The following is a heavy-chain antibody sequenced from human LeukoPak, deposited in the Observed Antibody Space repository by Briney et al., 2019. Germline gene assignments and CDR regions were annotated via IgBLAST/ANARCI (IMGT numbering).Heavy chain of an antibody. CDR1: GYTFTDYY. CDR3: ARDSSGWYGPFYYYYYYMDV. Sequence: ASVKVSCKASGYTFTDYYIHWVRQAPGQGLEWMGIINPSGGSTSYAQKFQGRVTMTRDMSTSTVYMELSSLRSEDTAVYYCARDSSGWYGPFYYYYYYMDVWGKGTTVTVSS. D-gene: IGHD6-19*01. J-gene: IGHJ6*03. V-gene: IGHV1-46*01. CDR2: INPSGGST.